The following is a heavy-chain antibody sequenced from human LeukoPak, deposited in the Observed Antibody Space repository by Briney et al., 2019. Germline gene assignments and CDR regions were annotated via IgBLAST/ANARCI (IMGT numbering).Heavy chain of an antibody. Sequence: ASVKVSCKASGGTFSSYAISWVRQAPGQGLEWMGRIIPIFGTANYAQKFQGRVTITTDESTSTAYMELRSLRSEDTAVYYCARGCTSCFWFDPWGQGTLVTVSS. CDR1: GGTFSSYA. CDR3: ARGCTSCFWFDP. CDR2: IIPIFGTA. J-gene: IGHJ5*02. V-gene: IGHV1-69*05. D-gene: IGHD2-2*01.